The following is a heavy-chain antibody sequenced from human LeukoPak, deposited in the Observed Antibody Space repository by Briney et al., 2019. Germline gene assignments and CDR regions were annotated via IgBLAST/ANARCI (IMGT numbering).Heavy chain of an antibody. Sequence: NPSETLSLTCTVSGGSISSSSYYWGWIRQPPGEGLEWIGSIYYSGSTYYNPSLKSRVTISVDTSKNQFSLKLSSVTAADTAVYYSARLSGPIDYWGQGTLVTVSS. V-gene: IGHV4-39*01. CDR3: ARLSGPIDY. D-gene: IGHD3-3*01. CDR1: GGSISSSSYY. CDR2: IYYSGST. J-gene: IGHJ4*02.